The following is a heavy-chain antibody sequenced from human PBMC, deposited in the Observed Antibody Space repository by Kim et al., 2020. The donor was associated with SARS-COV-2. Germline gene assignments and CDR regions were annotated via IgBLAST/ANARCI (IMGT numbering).Heavy chain of an antibody. CDR2: T. Sequence: TYANPSRKGRVTISVDTSKHHFSLKMSSVAAADTAVYYCAREEQLVLFDYWGQGTLVTVSS. J-gene: IGHJ4*02. V-gene: IGHV4-39*07. CDR3: AREEQLVLFDY. D-gene: IGHD6-13*01.